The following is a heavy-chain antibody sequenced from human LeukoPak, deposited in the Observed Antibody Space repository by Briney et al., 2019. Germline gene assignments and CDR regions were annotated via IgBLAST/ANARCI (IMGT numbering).Heavy chain of an antibody. CDR1: GFTFSNAW. J-gene: IGHJ4*02. V-gene: IGHV3-15*01. CDR2: IKSKTDGGTT. D-gene: IGHD2-15*01. Sequence: GGSLRLSCAASGFTFSNAWMSWVRQAPGKGLEWVGRIKSKTDGGTTDYAAPVKGRLTISRDDSKNTLYLQMNSLKTEDTAVYYCTTQRYCSGGSCSDYWGQGTLVTVSS. CDR3: TTQRYCSGGSCSDY.